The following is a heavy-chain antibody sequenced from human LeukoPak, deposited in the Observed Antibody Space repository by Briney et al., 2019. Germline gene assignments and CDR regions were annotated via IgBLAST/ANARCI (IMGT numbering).Heavy chain of an antibody. CDR2: ISWKSDRI. CDR3: ARGGGSSGYWGLRYAFDI. J-gene: IGHJ3*02. D-gene: IGHD3-22*01. Sequence: GGSLRLSCAASGFTFDDYAMHWVRQAPGKGLEWVSGISWKSDRIGYADSVKGRFTISRDNAKNSLYLQMNSLRAEDTALYYCARGGGSSGYWGLRYAFDIWGQGTMVTVSS. CDR1: GFTFDDYA. V-gene: IGHV3-9*01.